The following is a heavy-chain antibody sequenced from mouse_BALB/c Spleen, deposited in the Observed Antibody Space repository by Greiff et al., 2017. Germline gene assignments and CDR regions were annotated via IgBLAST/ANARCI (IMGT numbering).Heavy chain of an antibody. Sequence: VQRVESGPGLVAPSQSLSITCTVSGFSLTSYGVHWVRQPPGKGLEWLGVIWAGGSTNYNSALMSRLSISKDNSKSQVFLKMNSLQTDDTAMYYCARDRGYEYDGWYFDVWGAGTTVTVSS. CDR1: GFSLTSYG. CDR3: ARDRGYEYDGWYFDV. V-gene: IGHV2-9*02. CDR2: IWAGGST. J-gene: IGHJ1*01. D-gene: IGHD2-4*01.